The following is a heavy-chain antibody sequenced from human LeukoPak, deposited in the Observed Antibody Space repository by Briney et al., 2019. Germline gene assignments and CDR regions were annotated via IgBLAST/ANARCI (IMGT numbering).Heavy chain of an antibody. CDR2: IRYDGSNK. CDR1: GFTFSSYG. CDR3: AKEKAAPHDY. J-gene: IGHJ4*02. V-gene: IGHV3-30*02. D-gene: IGHD6-13*01. Sequence: PGGSLRLSCAASGFTFSSYGMHWVRQAPGKGLKWVAFIRYDGSNKYYADSVKGRFTISRDNSKNTLYLQMNSLRAEDTAVYYCAKEKAAPHDYWGQGTLVTVSS.